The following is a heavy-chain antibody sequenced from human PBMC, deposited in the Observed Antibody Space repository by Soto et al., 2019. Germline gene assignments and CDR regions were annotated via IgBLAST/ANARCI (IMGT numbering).Heavy chain of an antibody. Sequence: SETLSLTCTVSGGSVSSGSYYWSWIRQPPGKGLEWIGYIYYSGSTNYNPSLKSRVTISVDTSKNQFSLKLSSVTAADTAVYYCARGSGVAAAGPFDYWGQGTLVTVSS. V-gene: IGHV4-61*01. CDR2: IYYSGST. D-gene: IGHD6-13*01. CDR1: GGSVSSGSYY. J-gene: IGHJ4*02. CDR3: ARGSGVAAAGPFDY.